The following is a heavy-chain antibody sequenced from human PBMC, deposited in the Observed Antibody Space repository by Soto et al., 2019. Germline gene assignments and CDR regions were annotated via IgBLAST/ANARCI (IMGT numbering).Heavy chain of an antibody. CDR2: IYYSGST. CDR1: GGSISIGGYY. V-gene: IGHV4-31*03. Sequence: SETLSLTCTVSGGSISIGGYYWSWIRQHPGKGLEWIGYIYYSGSTYYNPSLKSRVTISVDTSKNQFSRKLSSVTAADTALYYCARGRTSSPTPGDYWGQGTLVTAPQ. CDR3: ARGRTSSPTPGDY. J-gene: IGHJ4*02. D-gene: IGHD2-2*01.